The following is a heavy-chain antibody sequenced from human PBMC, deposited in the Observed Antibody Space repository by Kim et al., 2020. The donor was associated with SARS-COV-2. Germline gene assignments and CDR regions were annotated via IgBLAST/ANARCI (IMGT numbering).Heavy chain of an antibody. CDR3: ARGQPLDY. J-gene: IGHJ4*02. D-gene: IGHD2-2*01. V-gene: IGHV4-31*03. Sequence: SETLSLTCSVSGGSIRSGGKFWTWISQHPAKGLEWIGYISYSGNPHYSPSLRSRVSISLQTSENQFSLELTSVTAADTAVYYCARGQPLDYWGQGILVTVSS. CDR2: ISYSGNP. CDR1: GGSIRSGGKF.